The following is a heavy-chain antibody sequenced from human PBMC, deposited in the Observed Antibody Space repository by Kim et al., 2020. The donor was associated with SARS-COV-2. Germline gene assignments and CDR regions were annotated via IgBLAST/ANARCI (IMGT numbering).Heavy chain of an antibody. Sequence: GGSLRLSCAASGFTFSSYWMSWVRQAPGKGLEWVANIKQDGSEKYYVDSVKGRFTISRDNAKNSLYLQMNSLRAEDTAVYYCAREGDTAMVVYYYYYYMDVWGKGTTVTVSS. CDR1: GFTFSSYW. J-gene: IGHJ6*03. D-gene: IGHD5-18*01. CDR3: AREGDTAMVVYYYYYYMDV. V-gene: IGHV3-7*01. CDR2: IKQDGSEK.